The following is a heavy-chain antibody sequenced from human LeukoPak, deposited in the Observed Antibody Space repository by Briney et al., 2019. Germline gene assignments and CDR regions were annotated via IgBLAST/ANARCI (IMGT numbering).Heavy chain of an antibody. CDR2: ISNSGGNT. D-gene: IGHD5-24*01. CDR3: AKVLQYYYYGMDV. V-gene: IGHV3-23*01. CDR1: GFTFSSYG. J-gene: IGHJ6*02. Sequence: GGSLRLSCAASGFTFSSYGMHWVRQAPGKGLEWVSAISNSGGNTYYADSVKGRFTISRDNSKNTLYLQMNSLRAEDTAVYYCAKVLQYYYYGMDVWGQGTTVTVSS.